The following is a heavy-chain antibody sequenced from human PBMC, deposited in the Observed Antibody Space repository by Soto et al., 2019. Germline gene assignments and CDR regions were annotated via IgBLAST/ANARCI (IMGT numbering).Heavy chain of an antibody. V-gene: IGHV3-48*03. J-gene: IGHJ4*02. CDR1: GFTFSSYE. CDR3: ARGQYGSGGGYFDY. Sequence: EVQLVESGGGLVQPGGSLRLSCAASGFTFSSYEMNWVRQAPGKGLEWVSYISSSGSTIYYADSVKGRFTISRDNAKKSLYRQRSSLGAEDTAVYYCARGQYGSGGGYFDYWGQETLVTVSS. CDR2: ISSSGSTI. D-gene: IGHD6-19*01.